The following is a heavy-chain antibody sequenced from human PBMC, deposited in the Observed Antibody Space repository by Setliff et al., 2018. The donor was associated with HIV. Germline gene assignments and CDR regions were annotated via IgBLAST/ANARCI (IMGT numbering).Heavy chain of an antibody. V-gene: IGHV5-51*01. CDR2: IFPADSDT. J-gene: IGHJ4*02. Sequence: GESLKISCKASGYSFTTSWIGWVRQMPGKGLEWMGIIFPADSDTTYSPSFQGQVTISADKSISTAYLQWSRLKASDTAMYYCARHGPMRDGYNHGAFDYWGQGTPVTVPS. D-gene: IGHD5-12*01. CDR3: ARHGPMRDGYNHGAFDY. CDR1: GYSFTTSW.